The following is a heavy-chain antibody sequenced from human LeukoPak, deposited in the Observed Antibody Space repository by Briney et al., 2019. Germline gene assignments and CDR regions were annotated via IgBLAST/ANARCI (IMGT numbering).Heavy chain of an antibody. CDR1: GGSISSYY. Sequence: SETLSLTCTVSGGSISSYYWSWIRQPPGKGLEWIGYIYYSGSTNYNPSLKSRVTISVDTSKNQFSLRLASVTAADTAVYYCARLDCASVMCSFDYWGQGTLVTVSS. CDR3: ARLDCASVMCSFDY. V-gene: IGHV4-59*08. CDR2: IYYSGST. D-gene: IGHD5/OR15-5a*01. J-gene: IGHJ4*02.